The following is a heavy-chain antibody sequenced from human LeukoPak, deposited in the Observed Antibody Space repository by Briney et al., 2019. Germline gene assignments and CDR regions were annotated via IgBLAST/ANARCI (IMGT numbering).Heavy chain of an antibody. CDR2: ISSSSSYI. J-gene: IGHJ5*02. V-gene: IGHV3-21*04. Sequence: GGSLRLSCAASGFTFSSYSMNWVRQAPGKGLEWVSSISSSSSYIYYADSVKGRFTISRDNAKNSLYLQMNSLRSDDTAVYYCARAGGVSFVARWFDPWGQGSLVTVSP. CDR3: ARAGGVSFVARWFDP. D-gene: IGHD3-16*01. CDR1: GFTFSSYS.